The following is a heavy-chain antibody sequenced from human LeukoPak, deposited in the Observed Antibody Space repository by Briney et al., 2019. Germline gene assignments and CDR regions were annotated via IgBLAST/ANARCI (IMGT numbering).Heavy chain of an antibody. J-gene: IGHJ6*03. CDR2: SSPIFGTA. D-gene: IGHD3-3*01. V-gene: IGHV1-69*13. CDR3: ARSGGPVVSLFSSGYYRAYYYYYMDV. Sequence: GASVKVSCKASGGTFSGYAISWVRQAPGQGLEWMGGSSPIFGTANYAQKFQGSVTVTADESTSTAYMELSSLRSEDTAVYYCARSGGPVVSLFSSGYYRAYYYYYMDVWGKGTTVTVSS. CDR1: GGTFSGYA.